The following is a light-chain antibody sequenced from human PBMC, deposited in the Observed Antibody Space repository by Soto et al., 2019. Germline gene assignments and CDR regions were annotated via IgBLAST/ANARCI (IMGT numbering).Light chain of an antibody. CDR2: GAS. CDR1: QSVSSN. J-gene: IGKJ4*01. V-gene: IGKV3-15*01. CDR3: HQYNKWPSFT. Sequence: IVMTQSPATLSVSPGERATLSCRASQSVSSNLAWYQQKPGQAPRLLMYGASTRATGIPARFSGSGSGTEFTLTISSLQSEDFAVYYCHQYNKWPSFTFGGGNKVEIK.